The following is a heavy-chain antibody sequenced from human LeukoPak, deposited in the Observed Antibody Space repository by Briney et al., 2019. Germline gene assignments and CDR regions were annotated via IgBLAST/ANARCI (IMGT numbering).Heavy chain of an antibody. V-gene: IGHV3-15*01. J-gene: IGHJ4*02. Sequence: SGGSLRLSCAASGFIFSNVWMIWVRQAPGKGLEWVGRIKSKGDGGTIDYAAPVKGRFTISRDDSKNTLYLEVNSLTTEDTAVYYCTTIGLTMIATCDYWGQGTLVTVSS. CDR3: TTIGLTMIATCDY. CDR2: IKSKGDGGTI. D-gene: IGHD3-22*01. CDR1: GFIFSNVW.